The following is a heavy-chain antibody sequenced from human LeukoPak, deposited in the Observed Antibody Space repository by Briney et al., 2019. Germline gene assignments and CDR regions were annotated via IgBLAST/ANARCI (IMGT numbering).Heavy chain of an antibody. CDR2: IYYSGST. V-gene: IGHV4-59*01. CDR3: ARDSPYSGYDFDYYMDV. CDR1: GGSISSYY. J-gene: IGHJ6*03. D-gene: IGHD5-12*01. Sequence: SETLSLTCTVSGGSISSYYWSWMRQSPGKGLEWIGYIYYSGSTNYNPSLKSRVTMSVDTSKNQFSLKLSSVTAADTAVYYCARDSPYSGYDFDYYMDVWGKGTTVTISS.